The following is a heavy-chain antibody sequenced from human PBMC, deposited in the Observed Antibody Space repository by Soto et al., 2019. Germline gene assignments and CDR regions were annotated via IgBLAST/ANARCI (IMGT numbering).Heavy chain of an antibody. Sequence: QVQLVQSGAEVKEPGASVKVSCKASGFIFTSFDINWVRQATGQGLEWMGWMNPNTGNAGHEHKFQGRGTMTRNSSITTAYMELSNLTSEDTAVYYCARGRLMGTADSWGQGTLVTVSS. J-gene: IGHJ4*02. CDR2: MNPNTGNA. CDR3: ARGRLMGTADS. CDR1: GFIFTSFD. D-gene: IGHD1-7*01. V-gene: IGHV1-8*01.